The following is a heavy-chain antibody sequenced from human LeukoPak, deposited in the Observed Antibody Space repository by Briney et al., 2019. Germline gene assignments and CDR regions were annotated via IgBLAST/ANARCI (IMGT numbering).Heavy chain of an antibody. V-gene: IGHV4-61*01. CDR3: ARDYDSSGYYAFDI. CDR1: GGSINNGNFY. D-gene: IGHD3-22*01. J-gene: IGHJ3*02. Sequence: PSQTLSLTCTVSGGSINNGNFYWSWIRQPPGKGLEWIGCIYYSGSTNYNPSLKSRVTISVDTSKNQFSLKLSSVTAADTAVYYCARDYDSSGYYAFDIWGQGTMVTVSS. CDR2: IYYSGST.